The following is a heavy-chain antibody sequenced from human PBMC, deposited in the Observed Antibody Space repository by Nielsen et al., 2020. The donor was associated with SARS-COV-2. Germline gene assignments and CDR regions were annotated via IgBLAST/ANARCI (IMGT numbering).Heavy chain of an antibody. Sequence: GESLKISCAASGFTFSDHYMTWIRQTPGKGLEWISYITNTGAEYYADSVKGRFTISRDNAQSSLYLLMNNLRAEDTAVYYCARDLGFGEFNDYWGQGTLVTVSS. V-gene: IGHV3-11*04. D-gene: IGHD3-10*01. CDR1: GFTFSDHY. CDR2: ITNTGAE. CDR3: ARDLGFGEFNDY. J-gene: IGHJ4*02.